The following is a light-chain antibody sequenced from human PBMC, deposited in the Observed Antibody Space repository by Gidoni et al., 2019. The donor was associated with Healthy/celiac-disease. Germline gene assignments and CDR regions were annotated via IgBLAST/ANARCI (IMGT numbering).Light chain of an antibody. CDR3: QQYNNWPPLT. Sequence: EIVMTQSPATLPVSPGERATLPCRASQSVSSYLAWYQQKPGQAPRLLIYGASTRATGIPARFSGSGSGTEFTLTISSLQSEDFAVYYCQQYNNWPPLTFGGGTKVEIK. CDR2: GAS. CDR1: QSVSSY. V-gene: IGKV3-15*01. J-gene: IGKJ4*01.